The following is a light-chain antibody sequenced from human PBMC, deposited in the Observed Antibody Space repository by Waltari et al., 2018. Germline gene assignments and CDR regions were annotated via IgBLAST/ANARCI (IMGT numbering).Light chain of an antibody. CDR3: AAWDDSLNGWV. Sequence: QSVLTQPPSASVTPAPRVTISCSGRNSNIGSNSVNWYQQLPGTAPNLLIYTNNQRPSGVPDRFSGSKSGTSATLAIGGLRSADEADYYCAAWDDSLNGWVFGGGTKLTVL. CDR1: NSNIGSNS. CDR2: TNN. V-gene: IGLV1-44*01. J-gene: IGLJ3*02.